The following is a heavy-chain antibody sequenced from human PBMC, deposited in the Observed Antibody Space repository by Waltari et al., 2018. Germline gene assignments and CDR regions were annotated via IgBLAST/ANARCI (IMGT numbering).Heavy chain of an antibody. CDR3: ASHVPVTTEDY. D-gene: IGHD4-17*01. CDR2: ISINSDYI. CDR1: AFTLSSSS. Sequence: LLVESGGGLVKPGGSLRLSCAASAFTLSSSSTHWVRQSPGKGLEWVASISINSDYIYYADSVRGRFRISRDDAKNSMSLQMNSLRVEDTAVYYCASHVPVTTEDYWGQGTLVTVSS. V-gene: IGHV3-21*01. J-gene: IGHJ4*02.